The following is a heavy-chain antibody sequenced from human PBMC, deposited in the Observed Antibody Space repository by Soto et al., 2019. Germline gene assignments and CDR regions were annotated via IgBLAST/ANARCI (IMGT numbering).Heavy chain of an antibody. V-gene: IGHV1-69*13. Sequence: ASVKVSCKASGCTFSSYAISWVRQARGQGLEWMGGIIPIFGTANYAQKFQGRVTITADESTSTAYMELSSLRSEDTAVYYCARDIVVVTAAMGGMEVWGQGTRVIVS. CDR3: ARDIVVVTAAMGGMEV. CDR1: GCTFSSYA. D-gene: IGHD2-2*01. J-gene: IGHJ6*01. CDR2: IIPIFGTA.